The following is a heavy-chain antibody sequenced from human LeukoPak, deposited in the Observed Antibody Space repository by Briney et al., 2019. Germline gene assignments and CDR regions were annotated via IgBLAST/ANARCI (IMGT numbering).Heavy chain of an antibody. J-gene: IGHJ4*02. CDR3: ARSLDYGDYGDY. V-gene: IGHV3-66*01. Sequence: GGSLRLSCAASGFTVSSNYMTWVRQAPGKGLEWVSVIYSGGNTYYADSVKGRFTISRDNSKNTLYLQMNSLRAEDTAVYYCARSLDYGDYGDYWGQGTLVTVSS. D-gene: IGHD4-17*01. CDR2: IYSGGNT. CDR1: GFTVSSNY.